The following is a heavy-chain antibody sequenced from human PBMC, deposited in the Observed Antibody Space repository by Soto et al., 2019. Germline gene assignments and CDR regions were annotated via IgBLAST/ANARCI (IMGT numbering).Heavy chain of an antibody. V-gene: IGHV3-30*18. CDR3: AKETIAVGGPNYFDY. CDR1: GFTFSRYG. J-gene: IGHJ4*02. Sequence: QVQLVESGGGVVQPGRSLRLLCEGSGFTFSRYGMHWVRQAPGMGLEWVAVVSHDGLAQYYGDSVTGRFTISRDNSQNTLYLQMNNLRTEDTAIYYCAKETIAVGGPNYFDYWGQGTLVTVSS. CDR2: VSHDGLAQ. D-gene: IGHD6-19*01.